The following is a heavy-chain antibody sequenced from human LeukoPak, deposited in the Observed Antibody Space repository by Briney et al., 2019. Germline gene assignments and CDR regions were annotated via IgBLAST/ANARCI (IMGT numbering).Heavy chain of an antibody. D-gene: IGHD6-19*01. CDR3: TTTTRGWYGVGDY. CDR2: FYYSGST. Sequence: RASETLSLTCTVSGGSISSSLYYWGWIRQAPGKGLEWIGSFYYSGSTYYNASLKSRVTISVDTSKSQFSLKLYSVTATDTAVYYCTTTTRGWYGVGDYWGQGTLVTVSS. CDR1: GGSISSSLYY. V-gene: IGHV4-39*01. J-gene: IGHJ4*02.